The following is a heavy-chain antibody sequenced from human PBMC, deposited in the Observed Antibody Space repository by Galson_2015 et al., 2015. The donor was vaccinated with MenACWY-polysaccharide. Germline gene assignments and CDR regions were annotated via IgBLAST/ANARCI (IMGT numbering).Heavy chain of an antibody. CDR2: IRQDGFEK. CDR3: AREGLVEAFEN. Sequence: SLRLSCATSGFIFTNHWMSWVRQAPGKGLEWVANIRQDGFEKYHVDSVKGRFTISRDNAENSVFLQMNSLRVEDTAVYYSAREGLVEAFENWGQGTMVTVSS. CDR1: GFIFTNHW. D-gene: IGHD2-8*02. J-gene: IGHJ3*02. V-gene: IGHV3-7*01.